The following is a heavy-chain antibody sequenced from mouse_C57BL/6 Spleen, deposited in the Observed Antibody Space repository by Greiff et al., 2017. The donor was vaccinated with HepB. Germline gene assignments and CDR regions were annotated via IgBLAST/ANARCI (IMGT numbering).Heavy chain of an antibody. Sequence: QVQLQQPGAELVKPGASVKMSCKASGYTFTSYWITWVKQRPGQGLEWLGDIYPGSGRTNYNEKFTSKATLTVETSSITAYMQRSSLTSEGSAVYYCASGLRLGGFDYWGQGTTLTVSS. J-gene: IGHJ2*01. D-gene: IGHD3-2*02. CDR3: ASGLRLGGFDY. V-gene: IGHV1-55*01. CDR2: IYPGSGRT. CDR1: GYTFTSYW.